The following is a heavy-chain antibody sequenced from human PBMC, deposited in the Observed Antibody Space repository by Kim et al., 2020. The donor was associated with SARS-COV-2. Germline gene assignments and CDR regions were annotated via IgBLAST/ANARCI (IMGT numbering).Heavy chain of an antibody. D-gene: IGHD3-16*01. Sequence: GGSLRLSCVASGFTIDPYAMHWVRQAPGKGLEWVSGISRDSGVIGHADSVKGRFTISRDNAKNSLYLQMNSLRAEDTALYYCAVWGYSLGVDVWGQGTTVIISS. CDR1: GFTIDPYA. CDR3: AVWGYSLGVDV. CDR2: ISRDSGVI. J-gene: IGHJ6*02. V-gene: IGHV3-9*01.